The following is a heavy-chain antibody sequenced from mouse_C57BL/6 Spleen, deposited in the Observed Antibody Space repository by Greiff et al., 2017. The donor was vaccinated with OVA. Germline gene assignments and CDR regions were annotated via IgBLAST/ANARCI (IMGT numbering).Heavy chain of an antibody. J-gene: IGHJ2*01. D-gene: IGHD1-1*01. CDR3: ARGLRSDY. Sequence: VQLQESGPGLVKPSQSLSLTCSVTGYSITSGYYWNWIRQFPGNKLEWMGYISYDGSNNYNPSLKNRISITRDTSKNQCFLKLNSVTTEDTATYYCARGLRSDYWGQGTTLTVSS. CDR2: ISYDGSN. V-gene: IGHV3-6*01. CDR1: GYSITSGYY.